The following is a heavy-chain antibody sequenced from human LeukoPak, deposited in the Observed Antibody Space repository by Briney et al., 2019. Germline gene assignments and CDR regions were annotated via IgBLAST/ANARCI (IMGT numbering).Heavy chain of an antibody. J-gene: IGHJ4*02. D-gene: IGHD6-25*01. V-gene: IGHV4-39*02. Sequence: ASETLSLTCTVSGDSISRSTYYWAWIRQPPGKGLEWIGSVYYGRSPYFNPSLESRATISVDTSKNHFSLKMSSVTAADTAVYYCARSSGTGTFSYWGQGTLVTVSS. CDR1: GDSISRSTYY. CDR2: VYYGRSP. CDR3: ARSSGTGTFSY.